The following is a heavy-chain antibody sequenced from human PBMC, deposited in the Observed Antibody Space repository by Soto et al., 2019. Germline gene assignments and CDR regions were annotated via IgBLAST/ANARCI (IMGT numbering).Heavy chain of an antibody. CDR2: IYYSGST. CDR3: ARPAYPGVATDAFDI. V-gene: IGHV4-59*08. J-gene: IGHJ3*02. D-gene: IGHD2-15*01. CDR1: GGSISSYY. Sequence: SETLSLTCTVSGGSISSYYWSWIRQPPGKGLEWIGYIYYSGSTNYNPSLKSRVTISVDTSKNQFSLKLSSVTAADTAVYYCARPAYPGVATDAFDIWGQGTMVTVSS.